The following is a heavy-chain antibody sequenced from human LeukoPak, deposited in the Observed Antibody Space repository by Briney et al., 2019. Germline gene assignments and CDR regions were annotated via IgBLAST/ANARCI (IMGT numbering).Heavy chain of an antibody. CDR3: ARAGDGYGLLAGGDY. CDR1: GYSFTSYW. J-gene: IGHJ4*02. V-gene: IGHV5-51*01. Sequence: GESLKISCKGSGYSFTSYWIGWVRQMPGKGLEWMGIIYPGDSDTRYSPSFQGQVTISADKSISTAYLQWSSLKASDTAMYYCARAGDGYGLLAGGDYWGQGTLVTVSS. D-gene: IGHD2-21*02. CDR2: IYPGDSDT.